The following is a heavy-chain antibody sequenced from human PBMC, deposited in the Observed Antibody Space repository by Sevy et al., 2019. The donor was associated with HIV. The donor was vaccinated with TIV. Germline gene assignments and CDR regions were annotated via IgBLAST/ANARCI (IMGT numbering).Heavy chain of an antibody. D-gene: IGHD6-13*01. CDR1: GFTFSSYW. J-gene: IGHJ4*02. V-gene: IGHV3-7*03. Sequence: GGSLRLSCAASGFTFSSYWMSWVRQAPGKGLEWVANIKQDGREKYYVDSVKGRFTISRDNAKNSLYLQMNSLRAEDTAVYYCAISTSSSSLFDYWGQGTLVTVSS. CDR3: AISTSSSSLFDY. CDR2: IKQDGREK.